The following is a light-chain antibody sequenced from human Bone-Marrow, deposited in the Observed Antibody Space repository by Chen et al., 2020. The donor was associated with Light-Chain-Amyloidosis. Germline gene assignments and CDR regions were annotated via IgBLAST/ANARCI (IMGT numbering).Light chain of an antibody. CDR1: NIGSTN. V-gene: IGLV3-21*02. J-gene: IGLJ3*02. CDR2: DDN. Sequence: SYVLTQPPSVSVAPGQTARITCGENNIGSTNVHWYQQRPGQAPVVVVYDDNDRPSGIPERLSGSNSGNTATLTISRVEAGDEADYYCQVWDRSSDRPVFGGGTKLTVL. CDR3: QVWDRSSDRPV.